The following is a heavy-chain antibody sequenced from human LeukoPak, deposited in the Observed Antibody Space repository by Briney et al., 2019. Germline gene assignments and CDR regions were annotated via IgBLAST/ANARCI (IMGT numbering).Heavy chain of an antibody. CDR1: GFSFSSSG. D-gene: IGHD1-1*01. V-gene: IGHV3-30*02. CDR3: AKSSAGITWFDP. J-gene: IGHJ5*02. CDR2: TRFDDSYK. Sequence: GGSLRLSCAASGFSFSSSGMHWVRQAPGKGPEWVAFTRFDDSYKAYGDSVKGRFTISRDNSKNTLYLQMDSLRSDDAAVYYCAKSSAGITWFDPWGQGTLVTVSS.